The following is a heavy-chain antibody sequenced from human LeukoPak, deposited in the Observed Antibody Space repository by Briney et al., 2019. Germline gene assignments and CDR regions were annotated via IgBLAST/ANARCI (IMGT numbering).Heavy chain of an antibody. J-gene: IGHJ4*02. CDR3: ARGGTYLPFGY. CDR2: MNANSGDT. D-gene: IGHD3-10*01. Sequence: GASVKVSCKASGYIFTSYDINWVRQATGQGLEWMGWMNANSGDTGYAQKFQGRVTMTRNTSISTAYVELSSLRSEDTAIYYCARGGTYLPFGYWGQGTLVIVSS. CDR1: GYIFTSYD. V-gene: IGHV1-8*01.